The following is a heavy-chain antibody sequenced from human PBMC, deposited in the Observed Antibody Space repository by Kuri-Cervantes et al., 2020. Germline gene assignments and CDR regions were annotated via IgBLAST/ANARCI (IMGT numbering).Heavy chain of an antibody. CDR2: ISAYNGNT. V-gene: IGHV1-18*01. CDR1: GYTFTSYA. Sequence: ASVKVSCKTSGYTFTSYAISWVRQAPGQGLEWMGWISAYNGNTNYVQKLQGRVTMTTDTSTSTAYMDLRSLRSDDTAMYYCARERLGKSRWYFDFWGRGTLVTVSS. CDR3: ARERLGKSRWYFDF. D-gene: IGHD7-27*01. J-gene: IGHJ2*01.